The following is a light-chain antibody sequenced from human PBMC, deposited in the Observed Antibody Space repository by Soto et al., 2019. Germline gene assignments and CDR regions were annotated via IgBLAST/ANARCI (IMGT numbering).Light chain of an antibody. J-gene: IGKJ1*01. CDR2: GAS. CDR1: QSVSNN. Sequence: ERGMTQSPSTLSVSPGESSTLSCISSQSVSNNLTRYQQKPGQPPRLLIYGASTRATGVPGRFSGSGSGTEFTLTISSLQSEDFAVYYCQQRSNWPPWTFGQGTMV. V-gene: IGKV3-15*01. CDR3: QQRSNWPPWT.